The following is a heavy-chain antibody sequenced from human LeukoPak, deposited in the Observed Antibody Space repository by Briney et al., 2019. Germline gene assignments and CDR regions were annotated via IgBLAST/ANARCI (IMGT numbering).Heavy chain of an antibody. CDR1: GFTFSSYG. V-gene: IGHV3-30*18. J-gene: IGHJ4*02. Sequence: GRSLRLSCAASGFTFSSYGMYWVRQAPGKGLEWVAVISSDESERYYADSVKRRFTISRDKSKNTLYLQMNSLRAEDTAVYYCAKDHLEMITFGGVLATGPDYWGQGTLVTVSS. CDR2: ISSDESER. D-gene: IGHD3-16*02. CDR3: AKDHLEMITFGGVLATGPDY.